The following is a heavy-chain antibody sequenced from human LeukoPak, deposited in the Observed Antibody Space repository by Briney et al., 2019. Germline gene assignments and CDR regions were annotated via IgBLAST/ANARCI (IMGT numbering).Heavy chain of an antibody. CDR1: GGSFSGYY. CDR3: ARQGVIVAGLPHDAFDI. D-gene: IGHD6-19*01. Sequence: SETLSLTCAVYGGSFSGYYWSWIRQPPGKGLEWIGEINHSGSTNYNPSLKSRVTISVDTSKNQFSLKLSSVTAADTAVYYCARQGVIVAGLPHDAFDIWGQGTMVTVSS. V-gene: IGHV4-34*01. J-gene: IGHJ3*02. CDR2: INHSGST.